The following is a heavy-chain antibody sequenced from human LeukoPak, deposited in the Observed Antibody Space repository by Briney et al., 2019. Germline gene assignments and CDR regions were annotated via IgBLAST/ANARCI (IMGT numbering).Heavy chain of an antibody. J-gene: IGHJ5*02. CDR1: GASVGSSSHF. D-gene: IGHD5-24*01. CDR3: ARHGSNGYRDWFDP. Sequence: SETLSLTCTVSGASVGSSSHFWGWIRQSPGKGLEWIGSIYYTGDTYYNSPLKSRVTISIDTSKNQFSLKLSSVTAADTAVFYCARHGSNGYRDWFDPWGQGSLVTVSS. V-gene: IGHV4-39*01. CDR2: IYYTGDT.